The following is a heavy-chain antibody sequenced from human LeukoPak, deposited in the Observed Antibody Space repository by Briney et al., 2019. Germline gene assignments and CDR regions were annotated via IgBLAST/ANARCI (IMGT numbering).Heavy chain of an antibody. CDR2: IIPIFGTA. CDR1: GGTFSSYA. J-gene: IGHJ6*03. V-gene: IGHV1-69*05. D-gene: IGHD1-20*01. CDR3: ARDRGRITGTSGYMDV. Sequence: SVKVSCKASGGTFSSYAISWVRQAPGQGLEWMGGIIPIFGTANYAQKFQGRVTITTDESTSTAYMELSSLRSEDTAVYYCARDRGRITGTSGYMDVWGKGTTVTVSS.